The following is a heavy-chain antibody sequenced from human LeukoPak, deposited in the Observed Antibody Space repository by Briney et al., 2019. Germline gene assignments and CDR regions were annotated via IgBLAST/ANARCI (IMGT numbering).Heavy chain of an antibody. CDR1: GFTFSSYG. V-gene: IGHV3-23*01. J-gene: IGHJ4*02. D-gene: IGHD3-22*01. Sequence: PGGSPRLSCAASGFTFSSYGMSWVRQAPGKGLEWVSAISGSGGTTYYADSVKGRFTISGDNSKNTLYLQMNSLRAEDTAVYYCAKRRDSSGYATFDYWGQGTLVTVSS. CDR2: ISGSGGTT. CDR3: AKRRDSSGYATFDY.